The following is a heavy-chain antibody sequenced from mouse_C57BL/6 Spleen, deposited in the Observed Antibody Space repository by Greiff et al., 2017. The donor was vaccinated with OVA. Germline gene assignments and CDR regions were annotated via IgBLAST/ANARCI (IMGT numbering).Heavy chain of an antibody. D-gene: IGHD1-1*01. J-gene: IGHJ2*01. CDR3: AKMNSYGFFAY. CDR1: GIDFSRDW. CDR2: INPDSRTI. V-gene: IGHV4-1*01. Sequence: EVHLVESGGGLVQPGGSLKLSCAASGIDFSRDWLSWVRRAPGKGLEWIGEINPDSRTINYAPSLKDKFTISRDNGKNTLYLQMSKVRSEDTALYYCAKMNSYGFFAYWGQGTTLTVSS.